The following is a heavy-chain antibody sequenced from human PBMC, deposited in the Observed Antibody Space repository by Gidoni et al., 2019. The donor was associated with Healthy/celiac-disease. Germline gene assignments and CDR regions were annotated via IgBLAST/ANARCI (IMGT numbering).Heavy chain of an antibody. Sequence: QVQLWASGGGVVQPGRSLRLSCAASGFTYGKGLEWVAVIWYDGSNKYYADSVKGRFTISRDNSKNTLYLQMNSLRAEDTAVYYCARDPNWNDEWYFDYWGQGTLVTVSS. CDR1: GFTY. V-gene: IGHV3-33*01. CDR3: ARDPNWNDEWYFDY. J-gene: IGHJ4*02. CDR2: IWYDGSNK. D-gene: IGHD1-20*01.